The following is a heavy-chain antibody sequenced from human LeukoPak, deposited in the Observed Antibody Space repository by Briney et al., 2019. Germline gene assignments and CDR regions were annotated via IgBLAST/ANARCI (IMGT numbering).Heavy chain of an antibody. CDR3: ARVTGYRIEDYFDY. CDR1: GGSISSYY. V-gene: IGHV4-59*01. CDR2: IYYSGST. D-gene: IGHD6-13*01. Sequence: SETLSLTCTVSGGSISSYYWSWLRQPPGKGVEWIGYIYYSGSTNYNPSLKSRVTISVETSKNEFSLKLRSVTAADTAVYYCARVTGYRIEDYFDYWGQGTLVTVSS. J-gene: IGHJ4*02.